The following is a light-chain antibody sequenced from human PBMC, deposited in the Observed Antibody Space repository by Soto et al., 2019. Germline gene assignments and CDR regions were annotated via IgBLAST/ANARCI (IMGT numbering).Light chain of an antibody. V-gene: IGKV4-1*01. Sequence: DIVMTQSPDSLAVSLGERATINCKSSQSVFYSSNNKNYLACYQQKPGQPPKLLIYWASTRESGVPDRFSGSESVTDFTLTISSLQAEDGAVYYCQQYYSTPPTFGQGTKVEIK. J-gene: IGKJ1*01. CDR2: WAS. CDR1: QSVFYSSNNKNY. CDR3: QQYYSTPPT.